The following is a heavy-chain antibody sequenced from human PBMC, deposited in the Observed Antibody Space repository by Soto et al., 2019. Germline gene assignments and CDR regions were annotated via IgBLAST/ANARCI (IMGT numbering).Heavy chain of an antibody. CDR1: GFTFTNYF. V-gene: IGHV1-46*01. D-gene: IGHD1-26*01. Sequence: QVQLVQSGAEVKKPGASVKVSCKASGFTFTNYFFHWVRQAPRQGLEWLGIISPYDGSTKYVQSLQGRVTVTRDTSTSTVYMELSSLRSEDTAVYFCARGDGRGSTGFYYYYGMDVWGHGTKITVSS. J-gene: IGHJ6*02. CDR3: ARGDGRGSTGFYYYYGMDV. CDR2: ISPYDGST.